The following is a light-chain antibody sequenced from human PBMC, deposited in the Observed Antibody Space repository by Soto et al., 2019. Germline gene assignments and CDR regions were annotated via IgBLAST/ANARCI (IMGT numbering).Light chain of an antibody. CDR3: SSFTSGTTLYV. CDR2: EVT. V-gene: IGLV2-14*01. J-gene: IGLJ1*01. Sequence: QSALTQPASVSGSPGQSITISCTGTSSDIGGYNYVSWYQQHPGKVPKLIIFEVTTRPSGISDRFSGSKSGNTASLTISGLQADEEADYYCSSFTSGTTLYVFGPGTKVSVL. CDR1: SSDIGGYNY.